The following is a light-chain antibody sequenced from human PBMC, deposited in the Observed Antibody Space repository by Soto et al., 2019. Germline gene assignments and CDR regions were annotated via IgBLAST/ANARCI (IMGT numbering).Light chain of an antibody. CDR2: GNS. CDR3: QSYDSSLSGYVV. CDR1: SSNIGAGYD. J-gene: IGLJ2*01. Sequence: QSVLTQPPSVSGAPGQRVTISCTGSSSNIGAGYDVHWYQQLPGTAPKLLIYGNSNRPSGVPDRFSGSKSDTSASLAITGLQAEDEADYYCQSYDSSLSGYVVFGGGTKLNVL. V-gene: IGLV1-40*01.